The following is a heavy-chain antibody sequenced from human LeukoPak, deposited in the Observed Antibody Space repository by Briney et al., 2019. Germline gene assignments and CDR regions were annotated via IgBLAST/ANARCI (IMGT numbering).Heavy chain of an antibody. Sequence: SETLSLTCAVSGGSISGWYWSWIRQPPGKGLEWIGHIYDSGTTNYNPSLKTRVSMSVDSSKNQISLKLTSVTAADTAMYYCAREYTLYRSGWFLDYWGQGTVVTVSS. CDR2: IYDSGTT. CDR3: AREYTLYRSGWFLDY. V-gene: IGHV4-59*01. CDR1: GGSISGWY. D-gene: IGHD6-19*01. J-gene: IGHJ4*02.